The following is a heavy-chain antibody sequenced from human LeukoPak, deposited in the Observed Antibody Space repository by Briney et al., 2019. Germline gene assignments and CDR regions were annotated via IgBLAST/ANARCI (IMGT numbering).Heavy chain of an antibody. CDR3: ARDKIVGPTVLDY. J-gene: IGHJ4*02. CDR1: GGSISSSSYY. D-gene: IGHD1-26*01. Sequence: SETLSLTCTVSGGSISSSSYYWGWIRQPPGKGLEWIGTIHYRGNTYYNPSLKSRVAISVDTSKNQFSLKLTSVTAADTAVYYCARDKIVGPTVLDYWGQGTLVTVSS. V-gene: IGHV4-39*02. CDR2: IHYRGNT.